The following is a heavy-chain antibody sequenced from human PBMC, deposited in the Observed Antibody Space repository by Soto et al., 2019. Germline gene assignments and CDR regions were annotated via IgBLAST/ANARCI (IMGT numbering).Heavy chain of an antibody. D-gene: IGHD1-26*01. CDR1: GFNFKPPW. J-gene: IGHJ4*02. CDR3: ARGGAMGVDY. CDR2: IYFDGITT. Sequence: EVQLVESGGGVVQPGGAPRLSCKSPGFNFKPPWIHLVRQAPGKGLVWVSRIYFDGITTNYADSVKGRLTVSRDNAKNTVYLHVNTLRDEDTAVYYCARGGAMGVDYWGQGTLVTVSS. V-gene: IGHV3-74*01.